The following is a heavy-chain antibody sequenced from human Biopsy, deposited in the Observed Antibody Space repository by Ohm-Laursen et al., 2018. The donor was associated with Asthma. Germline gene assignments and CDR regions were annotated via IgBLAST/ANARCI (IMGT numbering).Heavy chain of an antibody. J-gene: IGHJ6*02. CDR3: AREVSTVDYGYYYFAMDV. Sequence: GASVKVSCKASGYNFISFAIHWVRQAPGQRLEWMGWINAGNGNTKYSQKFQGRVTFTADESTSSAYMELSSLRSEDSAVYYCAREVSTVDYGYYYFAMDVWGQGTTVTVSS. D-gene: IGHD4-17*01. CDR2: INAGNGNT. CDR1: GYNFISFA. V-gene: IGHV1-3*01.